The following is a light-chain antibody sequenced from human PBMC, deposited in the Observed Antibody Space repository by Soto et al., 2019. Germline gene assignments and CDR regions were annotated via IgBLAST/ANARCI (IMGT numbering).Light chain of an antibody. CDR3: CSYAGSYTLYV. V-gene: IGLV2-11*02. CDR2: DVS. J-gene: IGLJ1*01. Sequence: QSVLTQPRSVSGGPGQSGTISCTGTSSDGGGYNYVCWYQQHTGKAPKLMIYDVSKRPPGVPDRFSGSKSGNTASLTISGFQAEDEADYYCCSYAGSYTLYVFGTGTKVTVL. CDR1: SSDGGGYNY.